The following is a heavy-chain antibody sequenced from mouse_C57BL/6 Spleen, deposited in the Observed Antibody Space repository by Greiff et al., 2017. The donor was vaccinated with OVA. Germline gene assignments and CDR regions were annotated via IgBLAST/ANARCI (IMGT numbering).Heavy chain of an antibody. CDR1: GYTFASYW. D-gene: IGHD2-3*01. CDR2: IYPSDSET. J-gene: IGHJ3*01. V-gene: IGHV1-61*01. Sequence: QVQLQQPGAELVRPGSSVKLSCKASGYTFASYWMDWVKQRPGQGLEWIGNIYPSDSETHYNQKFKDKATLTVDKSSSTAYMQLSSLTSEDSAVYYCARSGYDGAYWGQGTLVTVSA. CDR3: ARSGYDGAY.